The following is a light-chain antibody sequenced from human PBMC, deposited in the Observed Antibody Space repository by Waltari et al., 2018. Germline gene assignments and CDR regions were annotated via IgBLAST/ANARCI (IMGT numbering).Light chain of an antibody. J-gene: IGLJ1*01. Sequence: SALTQPASVSGSPGQSITIPCTGTTSDVGGYKYVSWYQHHPGKAPKLMIYEVSNRPSGVSNRFSGSKSGNTASLTISGLQAEDEADYYCCSYTSINTYVFGTGTKVTVL. CDR1: TSDVGGYKY. CDR2: EVS. V-gene: IGLV2-14*01. CDR3: CSYTSINTYV.